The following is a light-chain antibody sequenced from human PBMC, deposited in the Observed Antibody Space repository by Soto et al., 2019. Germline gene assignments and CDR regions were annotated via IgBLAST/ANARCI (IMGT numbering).Light chain of an antibody. CDR3: SSYTTSSTPHYV. Sequence: QSALTQPASVSGSPGQSITISCTGTSSDVGGYNSVSWYQHHPGKAPKLMIFDVSDRPSGVSSRFSGSKSGNTASLTISGLQAEDEADYYYSSYTTSSTPHYVFGPGTKLTVL. J-gene: IGLJ1*01. CDR2: DVS. V-gene: IGLV2-14*03. CDR1: SSDVGGYNS.